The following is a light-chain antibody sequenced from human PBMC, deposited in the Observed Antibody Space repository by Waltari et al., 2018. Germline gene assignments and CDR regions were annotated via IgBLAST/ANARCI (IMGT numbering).Light chain of an antibody. CDR1: SSDVGRYNY. J-gene: IGLJ3*02. V-gene: IGLV2-14*01. Sequence: QSALTQPASVSGSPGQSITISCTGSSSDVGRYNYVSWYQQFPNRAPKLMIYNVTNRPSGVSNRFSGSKTAKTASLTISGLQPDDEAEYYCASYIPGSTLVFGGGTKLTVL. CDR3: ASYIPGSTLV. CDR2: NVT.